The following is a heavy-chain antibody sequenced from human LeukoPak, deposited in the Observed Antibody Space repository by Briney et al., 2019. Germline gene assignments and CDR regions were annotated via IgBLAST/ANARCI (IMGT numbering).Heavy chain of an antibody. D-gene: IGHD3-22*01. CDR3: ARVRGGYYPSPRNYYYYYYMDV. Sequence: SETLSLTCAVYGGSFSGYYWSWIRQPPGKGLEWIGEINHSGSTNYNPSLKSRVTISVDTSKNQFSLKLSSVTAADTAVYYCARVRGGYYPSPRNYYYYYYMDVWGKGTTVTVSS. J-gene: IGHJ6*03. CDR2: INHSGST. V-gene: IGHV4-34*01. CDR1: GGSFSGYY.